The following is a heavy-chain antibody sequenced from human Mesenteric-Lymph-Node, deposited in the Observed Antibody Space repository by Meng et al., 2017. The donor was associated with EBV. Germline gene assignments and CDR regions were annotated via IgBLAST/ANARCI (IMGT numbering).Heavy chain of an antibody. CDR2: IYWDDDK. CDR1: GVSLSSSGVG. D-gene: IGHD1-26*01. CDR3: AHSDVGIIPFDS. V-gene: IGHV2-5*02. Sequence: QITLQESGPTLVKPAQTLTLTFTFSGVSLSSSGVGVGRIRQPPGKGLEWLALIYWDDDKRYSPSLKSRLTITKDTSKNQVVLSMTNMDPVDTGTYFCAHSDVGIIPFDSWGQGTLVTVSS. J-gene: IGHJ4*02.